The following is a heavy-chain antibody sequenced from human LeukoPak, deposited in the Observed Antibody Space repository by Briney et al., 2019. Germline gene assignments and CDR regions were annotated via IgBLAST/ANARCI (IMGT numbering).Heavy chain of an antibody. V-gene: IGHV4-39*07. Sequence: SETLSLTCTVSGGSINSSSSYWGWIRQPPGKGLQWIGSFYYSGSTFYNPSLKSRVTISVDTSKNQFSLKLSSVTAADTAVYYCARQQRDALFGVVMGFGFDYWGQGILVTVSS. J-gene: IGHJ4*02. CDR2: FYYSGST. CDR3: ARQQRDALFGVVMGFGFDY. CDR1: GGSINSSSSY. D-gene: IGHD3-3*01.